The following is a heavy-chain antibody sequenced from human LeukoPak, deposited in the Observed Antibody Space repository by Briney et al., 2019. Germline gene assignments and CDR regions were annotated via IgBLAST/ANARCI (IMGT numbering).Heavy chain of an antibody. CDR2: ISYDGSNK. Sequence: GRSLRLSCAASGFTFSSYGMHWVRQAPGKGLEWVAVISYDGSNKYYADSVKGRFTISRDNSKNTLYLQMNSLRAEDTAVYYCEKDLSADIWGQGTLVTVSS. CDR3: EKDLSADI. V-gene: IGHV3-30*18. CDR1: GFTFSSYG. D-gene: IGHD2-15*01. J-gene: IGHJ4*02.